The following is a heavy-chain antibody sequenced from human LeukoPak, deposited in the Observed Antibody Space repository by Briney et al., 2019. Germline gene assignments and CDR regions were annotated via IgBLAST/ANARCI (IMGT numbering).Heavy chain of an antibody. CDR2: MNPNSGNT. Sequence: GASVKVSCKASGYTFTSYDINWVRQATGQGLEWMGWMNPNSGNTGYAQKFQGRVTITRNTSISTAYMELSSLRSEDTAVYYCARGAGGSWGPAKFDPWGQGTLVTVSS. V-gene: IGHV1-8*03. CDR3: ARGAGGSWGPAKFDP. CDR1: GYTFTSYD. D-gene: IGHD6-13*01. J-gene: IGHJ5*02.